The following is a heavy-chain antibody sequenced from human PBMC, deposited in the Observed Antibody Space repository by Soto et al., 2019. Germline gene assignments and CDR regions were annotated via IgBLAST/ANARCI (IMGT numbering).Heavy chain of an antibody. CDR2: IFYSGST. Sequence: LSLTCIVSGGSINSGGYYWTWVPQHPGKGLEWIGYIFYSGSTYYNPSLKSRVTISADTSKNQFSLNLSSVTVADTAVYYCGITFIPYGMDVWGQGTTVTVSS. CDR3: GITFIPYGMDV. CDR1: GGSINSGGYY. J-gene: IGHJ6*02. D-gene: IGHD3-16*01. V-gene: IGHV4-31*03.